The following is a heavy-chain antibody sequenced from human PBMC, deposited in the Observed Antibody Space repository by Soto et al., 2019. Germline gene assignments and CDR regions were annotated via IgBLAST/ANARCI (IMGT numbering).Heavy chain of an antibody. V-gene: IGHV1-69*13. J-gene: IGHJ6*02. Sequence: SVKVSCKASGGTFSSYAISWVRQAPGQGLEWMGGIIPIFGTANYAQKFQGRVTITADESTSTAYMELSSLRSEDTAVYYCARSPGIAAAGYYYYYYGMDVWGQGTTVTVSS. CDR1: GGTFSSYA. CDR2: IIPIFGTA. D-gene: IGHD6-13*01. CDR3: ARSPGIAAAGYYYYYYGMDV.